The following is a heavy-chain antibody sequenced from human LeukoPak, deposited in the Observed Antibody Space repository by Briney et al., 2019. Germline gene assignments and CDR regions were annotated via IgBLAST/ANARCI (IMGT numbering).Heavy chain of an antibody. CDR2: IKEGGGEL. CDR3: ARGRRWLQPLDY. J-gene: IGHJ4*02. D-gene: IGHD5-24*01. CDR1: GFTFSNHW. Sequence: GGSLRLSCAASGFTFSNHWLSWVRQAPGKGLEWVANIKEGGGELNYVASVKGRFTISRDNAKQSLFLQMNSLRVEDLGVYYCARGRRWLQPLDYWGQGTPVTVSS. V-gene: IGHV3-7*04.